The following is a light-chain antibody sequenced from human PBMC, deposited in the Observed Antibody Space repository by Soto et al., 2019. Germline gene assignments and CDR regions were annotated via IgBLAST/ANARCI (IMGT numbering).Light chain of an antibody. CDR2: KAS. J-gene: IGKJ4*01. V-gene: IGKV1-5*03. CDR3: QQYNSYPS. CDR1: QSISSW. Sequence: DIQMTQSPSTLSASVGDRVTITCRASQSISSWLAWYQQKPGKAPKLLIYKASSLESGVPSRFSGSGSGTECTLTIRSLQPDDFATYYCQQYNSYPSFGGGTKVEIK.